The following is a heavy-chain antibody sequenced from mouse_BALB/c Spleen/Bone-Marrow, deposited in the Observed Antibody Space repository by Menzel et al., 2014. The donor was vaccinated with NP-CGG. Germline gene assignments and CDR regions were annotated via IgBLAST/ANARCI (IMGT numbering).Heavy chain of an antibody. Sequence: DLVKPGASVMLSCKASGYTFTHYWINWIKQRPGQGLEWIGRIAPGIGSTYYNEMCKGKATPTVDTSSSTACIQLSSHSSQDSAIYFCARGIYYGNCVYAMDYWGHGPSVTVS. V-gene: IGHV1S41*01. J-gene: IGHJ4*01. CDR1: GYTFTHYW. CDR2: IAPGIGST. D-gene: IGHD2-1*01. CDR3: ARGIYYGNCVYAMDY.